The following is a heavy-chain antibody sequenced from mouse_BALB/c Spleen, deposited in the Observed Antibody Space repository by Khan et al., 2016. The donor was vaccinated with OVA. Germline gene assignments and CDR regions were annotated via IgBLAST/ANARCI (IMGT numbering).Heavy chain of an antibody. CDR2: ISGDSNTI. J-gene: IGHJ2*01. CDR1: GFTFNNYG. Sequence: EVELVESGGGLVQPGGSRKLSCAASGFTFNNYGMHWVRQAPEKGLEWVAYISGDSNTIYYVDSVKGRFTISRDNPKNTLFLQMTSLMSEDTARYYCATSYFYGYYFDYWGPGTTLTVA. V-gene: IGHV5-17*02. D-gene: IGHD1-1*01. CDR3: ATSYFYGYYFDY.